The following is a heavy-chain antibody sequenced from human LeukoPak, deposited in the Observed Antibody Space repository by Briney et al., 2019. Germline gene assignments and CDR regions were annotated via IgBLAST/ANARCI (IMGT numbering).Heavy chain of an antibody. V-gene: IGHV3-23*01. CDR3: ARAFGDNGYYQLPIDY. D-gene: IGHD3-22*01. CDR1: GFTFSNYA. J-gene: IGHJ4*02. Sequence: PGQSLRLTCADSGFTFSNYAMSWVPQVPGTGLEWVAGITASGDTTHHVDSVKGRFTISRDNSENTLFLQMHSLRVEDTASYYCARAFGDNGYYQLPIDYWGQGTLVTVSS. CDR2: ITASGDTT.